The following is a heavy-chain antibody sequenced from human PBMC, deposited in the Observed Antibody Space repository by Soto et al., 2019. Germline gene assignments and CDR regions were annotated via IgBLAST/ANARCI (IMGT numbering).Heavy chain of an antibody. J-gene: IGHJ4*02. Sequence: SETLSLPCTVSGGSVSRDSNFWSWIRQPPGKGLEWIGYIYYSGPTRYNPSLESRVTISIDSSKNQVSLNLTSVTAADTAVYYCARGYSHYAHWGRGTLVTAPQ. CDR3: ARGYSHYAH. D-gene: IGHD4-4*01. CDR2: IYYSGPT. V-gene: IGHV4-61*01. CDR1: GGSVSRDSNF.